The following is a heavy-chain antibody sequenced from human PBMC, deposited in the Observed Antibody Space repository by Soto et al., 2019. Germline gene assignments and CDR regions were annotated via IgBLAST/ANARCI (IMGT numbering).Heavy chain of an antibody. J-gene: IGHJ6*02. D-gene: IGHD5-18*01. Sequence: PGGSLRLSCAASGFTFSSYWMSWVRQAPGKGLEWVANIKQDGSEKYYVDSVKGRFTISRDSAKNSLYLQMNSLRAEDTAVYYCASLPDTAMVTTYYYYYGMDVWGQGTTVTVSS. CDR1: GFTFSSYW. CDR2: IKQDGSEK. CDR3: ASLPDTAMVTTYYYYYGMDV. V-gene: IGHV3-7*05.